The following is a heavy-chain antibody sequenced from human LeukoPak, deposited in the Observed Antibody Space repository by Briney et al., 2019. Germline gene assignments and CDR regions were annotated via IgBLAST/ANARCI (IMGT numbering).Heavy chain of an antibody. Sequence: ASVKFSCKAYGCTFTGYYMNWVRQAPGQGLEWMGWINPNSGGTNYAQKFQGRVTMTRDTSISTAYMELSRLRSDDTAVYYCARRGARYYDSSGYGDAFDIWGQGTMVTVSS. V-gene: IGHV1-2*02. CDR3: ARRGARYYDSSGYGDAFDI. CDR1: GCTFTGYY. J-gene: IGHJ3*02. CDR2: INPNSGGT. D-gene: IGHD3-22*01.